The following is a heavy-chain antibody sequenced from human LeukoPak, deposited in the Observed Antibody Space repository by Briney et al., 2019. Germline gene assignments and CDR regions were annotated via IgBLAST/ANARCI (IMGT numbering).Heavy chain of an antibody. D-gene: IGHD3-10*01. CDR1: GGSISSYY. Sequence: SETLSLTCTVSGGSISSYYWSWIRQPPGKGLEWIGYIYYSGSTNYNPSLKSRVTISVDTSKNQFSLKLSSVTAADTAVYYCARVMDYYGSGSYYNPPGFNYYYYMDVWGKGTTVTVSS. CDR3: ARVMDYYGSGSYYNPPGFNYYYYMDV. CDR2: IYYSGST. V-gene: IGHV4-59*01. J-gene: IGHJ6*03.